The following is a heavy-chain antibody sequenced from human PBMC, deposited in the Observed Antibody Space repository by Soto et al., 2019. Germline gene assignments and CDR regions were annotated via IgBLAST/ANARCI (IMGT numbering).Heavy chain of an antibody. CDR1: GFTFSSYA. J-gene: IGHJ4*02. D-gene: IGHD6-19*01. CDR2: ITGSGGTR. Sequence: EVQLLESGGGLVQPGGSLRLSCAPSGFTFSSYAMNWVRQAPGKGLEWVSAITGSGGTRYYADSVKGRFTISRDNSKKTLYLQMNGLRAEDTGTYYCAKGPLGAVAGTERYFDNWGQGTLVTVSS. CDR3: AKGPLGAVAGTERYFDN. V-gene: IGHV3-23*01.